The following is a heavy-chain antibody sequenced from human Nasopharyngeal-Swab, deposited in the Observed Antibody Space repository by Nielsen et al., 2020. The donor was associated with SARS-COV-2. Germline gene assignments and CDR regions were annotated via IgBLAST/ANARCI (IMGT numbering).Heavy chain of an antibody. D-gene: IGHD3-10*01. Sequence: WVRQASGQGLEWMGIINPSGGSTSYAQKFQGRVTMTRDTSTSTVYMELSSLRSEDTAVYYCARGYGSGSYYYFDYWGQGTLVTVSS. V-gene: IGHV1-46*01. J-gene: IGHJ4*02. CDR3: ARGYGSGSYYYFDY. CDR2: INPSGGST.